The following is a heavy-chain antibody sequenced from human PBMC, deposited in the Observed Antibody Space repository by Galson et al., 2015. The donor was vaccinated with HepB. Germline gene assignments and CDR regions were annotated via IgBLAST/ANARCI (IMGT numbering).Heavy chain of an antibody. D-gene: IGHD3-22*01. CDR3: AKVSYDSN. J-gene: IGHJ4*02. CDR1: GFTFNSYG. V-gene: IGHV3-30*18. Sequence: SLRLSCAASGFTFNSYGMHWVRQAPGKGPEWVAVISYDGSNKYYADSVKGRFTISRDNSKNTLYLQMNSLRAEDTAVYYCAKVSYDSNWGQGTLVTVSS. CDR2: ISYDGSNK.